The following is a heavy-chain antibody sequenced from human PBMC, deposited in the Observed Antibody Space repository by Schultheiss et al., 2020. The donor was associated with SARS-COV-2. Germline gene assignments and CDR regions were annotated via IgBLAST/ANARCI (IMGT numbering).Heavy chain of an antibody. CDR2: IYSGGST. Sequence: GGSLRLSCAASGFTVSSNYMSWVRQAPGKGLEWVSVIYSGGSTYYADSVKGRFTISRDNSKNTLYLQMNSLRAEDTAVYYCAKDDMLGYCSSTSCYRYGMDVWGQGTTVTVAS. J-gene: IGHJ6*02. CDR1: GFTVSSNY. V-gene: IGHV3-66*01. CDR3: AKDDMLGYCSSTSCYRYGMDV. D-gene: IGHD2-2*01.